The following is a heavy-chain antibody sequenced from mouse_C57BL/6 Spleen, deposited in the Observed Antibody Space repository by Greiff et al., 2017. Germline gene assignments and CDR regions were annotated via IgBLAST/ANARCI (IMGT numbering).Heavy chain of an antibody. CDR3: ARYRYDYDLDY. D-gene: IGHD2-4*01. CDR1: GYTFTSYW. Sequence: QVQLQQSGAELVKPGASVKMSCKASGYTFTSYWITWVKQRPGQGLEWIGDIYPGSGSTNYNEKFKSKATLTVDTSSSTAYMQLSSLTSEDSAVYYCARYRYDYDLDYWGQGTTLTVSS. CDR2: IYPGSGST. V-gene: IGHV1-55*01. J-gene: IGHJ2*01.